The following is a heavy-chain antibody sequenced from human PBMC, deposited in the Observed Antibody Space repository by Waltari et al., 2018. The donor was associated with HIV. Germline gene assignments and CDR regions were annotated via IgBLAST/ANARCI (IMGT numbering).Heavy chain of an antibody. CDR3: VKDMFGEYDY. CDR2: INPDGNTI. CDR1: GFSVSRYW. J-gene: IGHJ4*02. Sequence: EVQLVPSGGGLVQPGGSRSLSCAASGFSVSRYWMHWVRQIPGQGLVWVSRINPDGNTINYADSVRGRFTISRDYAKNTLYLQMNSLRDEDTAMYYCVKDMFGEYDYWGQGTLVTVSS. D-gene: IGHD3-10*02. V-gene: IGHV3-74*01.